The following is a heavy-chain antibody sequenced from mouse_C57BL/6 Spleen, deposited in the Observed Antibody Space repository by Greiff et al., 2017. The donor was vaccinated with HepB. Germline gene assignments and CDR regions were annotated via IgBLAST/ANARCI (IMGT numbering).Heavy chain of an antibody. Sequence: QVQLQQPGAELVKPGASVKMSCKASGYTFTDYYINWVKQRPGQGLEWIARIYPGSGNTYYNEKFKGKATLTAEKSSSTAYMQLSSLTSEDSAVYFCARAGVAMDYWGQGTSVTVSS. D-gene: IGHD3-1*01. CDR3: ARAGVAMDY. CDR1: GYTFTDYY. V-gene: IGHV1-76*01. J-gene: IGHJ4*01. CDR2: IYPGSGNT.